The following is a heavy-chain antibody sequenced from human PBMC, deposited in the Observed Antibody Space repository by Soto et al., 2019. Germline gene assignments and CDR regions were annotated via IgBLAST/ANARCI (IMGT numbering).Heavy chain of an antibody. D-gene: IGHD6-13*01. V-gene: IGHV3-9*01. CDR2: ISWNGGSI. Sequence: SLRLSCAASGFTFDGYAMHWVRQAPGKGLEWVSGISWNGGSIGYGDSVKGRFTISRDNAKNSLYLQMNSLSAEDTALYYCANDTSGSWYYFDYWGQGHLVTVSS. CDR1: GFTFDGYA. J-gene: IGHJ4*02. CDR3: ANDTSGSWYYFDY.